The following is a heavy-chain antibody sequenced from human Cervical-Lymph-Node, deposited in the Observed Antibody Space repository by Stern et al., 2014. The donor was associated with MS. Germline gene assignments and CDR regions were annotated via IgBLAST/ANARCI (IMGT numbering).Heavy chain of an antibody. Sequence: EVQLEESGGGVIKPGGSLRLYCTASGFTVSRDYMTWVRPAPGKGLEWVALITNVGSTFCTDSVKGRFTISRDDSKNTVYLHMTSLRAEDTAMYYCARDTSSPERSDWWGQGTLVTVSS. D-gene: IGHD1-1*01. CDR2: ITNVGST. J-gene: IGHJ4*02. CDR3: ARDTSSPERSDW. CDR1: GFTVSRDY. V-gene: IGHV3-53*01.